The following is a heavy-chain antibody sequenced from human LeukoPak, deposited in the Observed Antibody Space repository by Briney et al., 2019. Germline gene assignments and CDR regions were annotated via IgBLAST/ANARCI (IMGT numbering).Heavy chain of an antibody. J-gene: IGHJ5*02. CDR3: ARDAYCSGGSCYSETWFDP. D-gene: IGHD2-15*01. V-gene: IGHV1-69*01. Sequence: ASVKVSCKASGGTFSTYAISWVGQAPGQGREWMGGINPIIGTTNNAQKFQGRVTITADESTGTAYMELSSLRSEDTAVYYCARDAYCSGGSCYSETWFDPWGQGTLVTVSS. CDR1: GGTFSTYA. CDR2: INPIIGTT.